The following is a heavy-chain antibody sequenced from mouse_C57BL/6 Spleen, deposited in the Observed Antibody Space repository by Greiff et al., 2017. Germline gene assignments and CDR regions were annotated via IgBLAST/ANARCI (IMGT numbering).Heavy chain of an antibody. CDR1: GYTFTSYW. D-gene: IGHD1-1*01. CDR3: ARGPITTVVARDYFDY. CDR2: INPSNGGT. J-gene: IGHJ2*01. Sequence: QVQLQQPGTELVKPGASVKLSCKASGYTFTSYWMHWVKQRPGQGLEWIGNINPSNGGTNYNEKFKSKATLTVDKSSSTAYMQLSSLTYEDSAVYYCARGPITTVVARDYFDYWGQGTTLTVSS. V-gene: IGHV1-53*01.